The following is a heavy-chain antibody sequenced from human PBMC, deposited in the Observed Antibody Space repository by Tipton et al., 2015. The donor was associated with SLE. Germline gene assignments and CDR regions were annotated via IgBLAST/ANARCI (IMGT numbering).Heavy chain of an antibody. CDR1: GYTFNSYY. Sequence: QSGAEVKKPGASVKVSCKASGYTFNSYYIHWVRQAPGQGLEWMGIINPGGGSTTYSQKFQGRVTMTRDTSTSTVYMELSSLGSEDTAVYYGARVLQSGDAFDIWGQGTMVTVSS. V-gene: IGHV1-46*02. CDR3: ARVLQSGDAFDI. CDR2: INPGGGST. D-gene: IGHD4-11*01. J-gene: IGHJ3*02.